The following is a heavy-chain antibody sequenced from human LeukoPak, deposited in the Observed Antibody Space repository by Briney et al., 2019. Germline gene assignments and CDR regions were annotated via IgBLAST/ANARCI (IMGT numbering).Heavy chain of an antibody. V-gene: IGHV1-18*01. CDR2: ISAYNGNT. Sequence: GASVKVSCKASGYSLTTYGVNWVRQAPGQGLEWMGWISAYNGNTKYAQKFQGRVTMTTDASTSTAYLELRSLRSDDTAVYYCARDSVAVRPGWFDPWGQGTLVTVSS. CDR1: GYSLTTYG. CDR3: ARDSVAVRPGWFDP. D-gene: IGHD6-6*01. J-gene: IGHJ5*02.